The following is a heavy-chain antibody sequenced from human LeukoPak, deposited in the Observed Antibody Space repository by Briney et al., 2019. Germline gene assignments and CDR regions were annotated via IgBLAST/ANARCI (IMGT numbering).Heavy chain of an antibody. D-gene: IGHD4/OR15-4a*01. CDR1: GFTFSSYA. Sequence: GGSLRLSCAASGFTFSSYAMSWVRQAPGKGLEYVSGISDDGRSPYYADSVKGRFTISRDNSKNTLYLQMNNLRVEDTAVYYCAKDPGAFPYFFDSWGQGILVSVSS. CDR2: ISDDGRSP. V-gene: IGHV3-23*01. CDR3: AKDPGAFPYFFDS. J-gene: IGHJ4*02.